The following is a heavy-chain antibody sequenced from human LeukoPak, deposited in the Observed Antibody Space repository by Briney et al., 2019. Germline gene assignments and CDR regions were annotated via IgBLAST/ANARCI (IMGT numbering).Heavy chain of an antibody. CDR3: ARLDRWFGNYYMDI. J-gene: IGHJ6*03. CDR1: GGSFNNYY. D-gene: IGHD3-10*01. Sequence: PSETLSLTCAVYGGSFNNYYWGWIRQTPGRPLEWLGEINHVKSTNYNPSLESRIAMSVDTAKNQFSLHLTSVTAADTAVYYCARLDRWFGNYYMDIWGEGTTV. V-gene: IGHV4-34*01. CDR2: INHVKST.